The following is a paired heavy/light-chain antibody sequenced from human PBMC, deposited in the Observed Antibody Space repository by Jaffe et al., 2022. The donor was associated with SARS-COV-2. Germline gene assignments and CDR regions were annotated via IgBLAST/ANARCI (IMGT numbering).Heavy chain of an antibody. CDR1: GYTFTSYD. V-gene: IGHV1-8*01. CDR3: ATYCSSTSCPGGSDGMDV. CDR2: MNPNSGNT. D-gene: IGHD2-2*01. Sequence: QVQLVQSGAEVKKPGASVKVSCKASGYTFTSYDINWVRQATGQGLEWMGWMNPNSGNTGYAQKFQGRVTMTRNTSISTAYMELSSLGSEDTAVYYCATYCSSTSCPGGSDGMDVWGQGTTVTVSS. J-gene: IGHJ6*02.
Light chain of an antibody. CDR1: SGINVGSYR. CDR2: YKSDSDK. CDR3: MIWHSTAWV. J-gene: IGLJ3*02. Sequence: QAVLTQPSSLSASPGASASLTCTLRSGINVGSYRIWWYQQKPGSPPRYLLRYKSDSDKQQGSGVPSRFSGSKDASANAGILLISGLQSEDEADYYCMIWHSTAWVFGGGTKLTVL. V-gene: IGLV5-45*03.